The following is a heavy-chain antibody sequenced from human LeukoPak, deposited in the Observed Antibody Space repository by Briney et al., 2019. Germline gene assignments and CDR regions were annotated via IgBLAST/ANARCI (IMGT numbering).Heavy chain of an antibody. CDR1: GGSISSYY. Sequence: SETLSLTCTVSGGSISSYYWSWIRQPAGKGLEWIGRIYTSGSTNYDPSLKSRVTMSVDTSKNQFSLKLSSVTAADTAVYYCARDSYSRSQYYFDYWGQGTLVTVSS. D-gene: IGHD2-21*01. CDR3: ARDSYSRSQYYFDY. J-gene: IGHJ4*02. CDR2: IYTSGST. V-gene: IGHV4-4*07.